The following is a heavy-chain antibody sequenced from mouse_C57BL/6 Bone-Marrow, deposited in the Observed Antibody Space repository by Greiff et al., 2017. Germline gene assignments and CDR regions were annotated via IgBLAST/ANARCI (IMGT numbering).Heavy chain of an antibody. D-gene: IGHD1-1*01. CDR1: GYTFTSYW. Sequence: QVQLQQSGAELAKPGASVKLSCKASGYTFTSYWMHWVKQRPGQGLEWIGYINPSSGYTKYNQKFKDKATLTADKSSSTAYMQLSSLTSEDSAVYYCASLYYGSRDAMDYWGQGTSVTVSS. J-gene: IGHJ4*01. V-gene: IGHV1-7*01. CDR3: ASLYYGSRDAMDY. CDR2: INPSSGYT.